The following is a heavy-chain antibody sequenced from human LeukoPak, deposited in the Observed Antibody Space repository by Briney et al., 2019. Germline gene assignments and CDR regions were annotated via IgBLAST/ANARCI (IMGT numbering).Heavy chain of an antibody. Sequence: ASVKVSCKASGYTLTDYYMHWVRRAPGQGLEWMGRINPNSGGTNYAQKFQGRVTMTRDTSISIVYMELSRLRSDDTAVYYCARVGYGYRLDYNWFDPWGQGTLVTVSS. V-gene: IGHV1-2*06. CDR2: INPNSGGT. D-gene: IGHD5-18*01. CDR3: ARVGYGYRLDYNWFDP. CDR1: GYTLTDYY. J-gene: IGHJ5*02.